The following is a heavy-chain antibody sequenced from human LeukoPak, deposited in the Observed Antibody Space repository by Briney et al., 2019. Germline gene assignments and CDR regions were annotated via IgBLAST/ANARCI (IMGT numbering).Heavy chain of an antibody. CDR2: INPNSGGT. D-gene: IGHD1-7*01. J-gene: IGHJ4*02. CDR1: GGTFSSYA. CDR3: ARVGNSPY. V-gene: IGHV1-2*02. Sequence: ASVKVSCKASGGTFSSYAISWVRQAPGQGLEWMGWINPNSGGTNSAQKFQGRVTMTRDTSISTAYMELSRLRSDDTAVYYCARVGNSPYWGQGTLVTVSS.